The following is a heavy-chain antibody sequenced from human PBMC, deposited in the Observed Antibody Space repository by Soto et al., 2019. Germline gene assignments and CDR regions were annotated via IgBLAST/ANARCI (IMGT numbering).Heavy chain of an antibody. V-gene: IGHV3-23*01. Sequence: EVQLLESGGGLVQPGGSLRRSCAASGFTFSSYAMSWVRQAPGKGLEWVSAISGSGGSTYYADSVKGRFTISRDNSKKVLNLQMNSQSGEETSLYYSAKEKYFGVVPYIDYWGHGTLDTVSS. CDR2: ISGSGGST. CDR3: AKEKYFGVVPYIDY. J-gene: IGHJ4*01. D-gene: IGHD2-2*01. CDR1: GFTFSSYA.